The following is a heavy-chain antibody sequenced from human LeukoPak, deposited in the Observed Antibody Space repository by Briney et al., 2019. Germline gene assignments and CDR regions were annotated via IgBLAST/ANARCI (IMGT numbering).Heavy chain of an antibody. CDR1: GFTFSSYA. CDR2: TSASGGST. J-gene: IGHJ4*02. Sequence: PGGSLRLSCAASGFTFSSYAMNWVRQAPGKGLEWVSATSASGGSTFYADSVKGRFTISRGNAKNSLYLQMDSLRAEDTAVYYCARGSRRLADFHYWGQGTLVTVSS. D-gene: IGHD6-19*01. CDR3: ARGSRRLADFHY. V-gene: IGHV3-23*01.